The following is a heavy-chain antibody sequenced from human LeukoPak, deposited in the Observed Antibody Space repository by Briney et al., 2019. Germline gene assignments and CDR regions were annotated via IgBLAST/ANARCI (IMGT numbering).Heavy chain of an antibody. CDR3: ARDRCSGGSCYGYYYGMDV. D-gene: IGHD2-15*01. J-gene: IGHJ6*02. Sequence: PGGSLRLSCATFGFTFSSYGMTWVRQAPGKGLEWVSTISISGGTTYYADSVKGRFTISRDNSKNTLYLQMNSLRAEDTAVYYCARDRCSGGSCYGYYYGMDVWGQGTTVTVSS. CDR2: ISISGGTT. V-gene: IGHV3-23*01. CDR1: GFTFSSYG.